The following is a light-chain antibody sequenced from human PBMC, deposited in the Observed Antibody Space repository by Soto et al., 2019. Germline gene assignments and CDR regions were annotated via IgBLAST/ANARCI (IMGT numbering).Light chain of an antibody. CDR1: RKIERW. Sequence: DIQMTQSPSTLSASLGDRVTITCRASRKIERWSARYQQKPGRAPKLLISDASTLETGVPSRFSGGGSGTEFTLTIGSLQADDFATYCCQHCDTYWAFGPGTRVEVE. CDR2: DAS. V-gene: IGKV1-5*01. CDR3: QHCDTYWA. J-gene: IGKJ1*01.